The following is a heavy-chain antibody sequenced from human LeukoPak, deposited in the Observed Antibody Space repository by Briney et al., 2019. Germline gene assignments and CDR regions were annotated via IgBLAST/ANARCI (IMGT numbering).Heavy chain of an antibody. V-gene: IGHV1-69*04. J-gene: IGHJ4*02. Sequence: SVKVSCKASGGAFSSYAISWVRQAPGQGLEWMGRIIPILGIANYAQKFQGRVTITADKSTSTAYMELSSLRSEDTAVYYCARDSISIAALDYWGQGTLVTVSS. CDR3: ARDSISIAALDY. CDR1: GGAFSSYA. CDR2: IIPILGIA. D-gene: IGHD6-25*01.